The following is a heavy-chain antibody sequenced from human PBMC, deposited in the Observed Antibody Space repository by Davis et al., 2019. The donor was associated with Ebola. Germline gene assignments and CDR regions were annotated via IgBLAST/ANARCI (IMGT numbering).Heavy chain of an antibody. D-gene: IGHD3-10*01. CDR1: GYTFTSYY. Sequence: AASVKVSCKASGYTFTSYYMHWVRQAPGQGLEWMGIINPSGGSTSYAQKFQGRVTITADKSTSTAYMELSSLRSEDTAVYYCARDRAGGSYYYYYGMDVWGQGTTVTVSS. J-gene: IGHJ6*02. V-gene: IGHV1-46*01. CDR2: INPSGGST. CDR3: ARDRAGGSYYYYYGMDV.